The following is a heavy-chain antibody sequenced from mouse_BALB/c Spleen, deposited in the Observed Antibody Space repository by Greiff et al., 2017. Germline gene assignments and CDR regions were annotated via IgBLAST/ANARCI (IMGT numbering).Heavy chain of an antibody. CDR3: ARATGAWFAY. D-gene: IGHD4-1*01. CDR2: IRNKANGYTT. J-gene: IGHJ3*01. V-gene: IGHV7-3*02. Sequence: EVKLMESGGGLVQPGGSLRLSCATSGFTFTDYYMSWVRQPPGKALEWLGFIRNKANGYTTEYSASVKGRFTISRDNSQSILYLQMNTLRAEDSATYYCARATGAWFAYWGQGTLVTVSA. CDR1: GFTFTDYY.